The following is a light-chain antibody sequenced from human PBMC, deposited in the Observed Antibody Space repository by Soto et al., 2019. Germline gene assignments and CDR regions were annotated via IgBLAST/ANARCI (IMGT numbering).Light chain of an antibody. Sequence: DIQVTQSPSSLSASVGATVTITCRTSQGISGKLSWYQQIPGKAPKLLIYDASSLQSGVSSRFSGSGSGTDFTLTINGLQPEDFASYWCQQSYNLPRTFGPGTKVDIK. V-gene: IGKV1-39*01. J-gene: IGKJ1*01. CDR2: DAS. CDR1: QGISGK. CDR3: QQSYNLPRT.